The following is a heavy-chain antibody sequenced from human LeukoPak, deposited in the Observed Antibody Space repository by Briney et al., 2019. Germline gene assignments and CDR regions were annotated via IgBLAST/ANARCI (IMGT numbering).Heavy chain of an antibody. D-gene: IGHD3-10*01. CDR2: MNPNSGNT. J-gene: IGHJ4*02. CDR1: GYTFTSYD. Sequence: ASVTVSCTASGYTFTSYDINWVRQATGQGLEWMGWMNPNSGNTGYAQKFQGRVTITRDTSISTAYMELSRLRSDDTAVYYCARYYYGSGSYLNWGQGTLVTVSS. V-gene: IGHV1-8*03. CDR3: ARYYYGSGSYLN.